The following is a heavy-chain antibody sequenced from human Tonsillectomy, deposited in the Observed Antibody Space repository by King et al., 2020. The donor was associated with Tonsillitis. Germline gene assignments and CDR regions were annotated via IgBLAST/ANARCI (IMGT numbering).Heavy chain of an antibody. D-gene: IGHD3-22*01. V-gene: IGHV3-30*18. CDR1: GFTFSTFD. CDR2: ILYDGSNK. CDR3: AKDLIDYYDSSGYLDY. J-gene: IGHJ4*02. Sequence: VQLVQSGGGVVQPGRSLRLSWAATGFTFSTFDMHWVRQAPGKGLEWVAVILYDGSNKYYVDSVKGRFTISRDNSMNKLNLQMNSLRAEDTAVYFCAKDLIDYYDSSGYLDYWGQGTPVTVSS.